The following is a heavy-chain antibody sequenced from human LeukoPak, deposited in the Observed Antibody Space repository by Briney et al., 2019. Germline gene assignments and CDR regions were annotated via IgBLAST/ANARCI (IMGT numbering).Heavy chain of an antibody. CDR3: VRGGKTSDYFDY. J-gene: IGHJ4*02. Sequence: PGGSLRLSCAASEFTFSSYWMHWVRQAPGKGLVWVSRINSDVTLTTYADSVKGRFTISRDNAKNTLYLQMNSLRAEDTAVYYCVRGGKTSDYFDYWGQGILVTVSS. CDR2: INSDVTLT. CDR1: EFTFSSYW. V-gene: IGHV3-74*01.